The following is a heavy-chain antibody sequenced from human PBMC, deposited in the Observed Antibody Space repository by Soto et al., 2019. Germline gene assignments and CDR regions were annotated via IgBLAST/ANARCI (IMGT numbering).Heavy chain of an antibody. CDR1: GFTFSSYA. CDR3: ARDLALAGNY. Sequence: TGGSLRLSCAASGFTFSSYAMNWVRQTQEKGLEWVSSISSTSSYTHYSDSVKGRFTISRDNANNSLFLQMNSLRAEDTATYYCARDLALAGNYWGQGALVTVSS. J-gene: IGHJ4*02. CDR2: ISSTSSYT. V-gene: IGHV3-21*01. D-gene: IGHD6-19*01.